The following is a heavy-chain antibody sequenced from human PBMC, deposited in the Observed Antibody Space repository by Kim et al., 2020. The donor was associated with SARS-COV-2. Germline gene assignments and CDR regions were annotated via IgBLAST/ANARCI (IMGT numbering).Heavy chain of an antibody. Sequence: GGSLRLSCAASGFTFSDYYMSWIRQTPGKGLEWVSYISSSGSTIYYADSVKGRFTISRDNAKNSLYLQMNSLRAEDTAVYYCARSPDCSGGSCYAGGAFDIWGQGTMVTVSS. D-gene: IGHD2-15*01. V-gene: IGHV3-11*01. CDR3: ARSPDCSGGSCYAGGAFDI. CDR2: ISSSGSTI. CDR1: GFTFSDYY. J-gene: IGHJ3*02.